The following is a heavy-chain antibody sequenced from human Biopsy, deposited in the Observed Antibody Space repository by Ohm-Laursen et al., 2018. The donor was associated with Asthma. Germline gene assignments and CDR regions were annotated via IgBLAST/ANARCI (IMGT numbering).Heavy chain of an antibody. CDR1: GFTFSNAW. Sequence: SLRLSCTASGFTFSNAWMSWVRRAPGKGLEWVAVISDGGHSTNYADSVRGRFTVSRDDSRDTLYLHLNSLTAEDTAVYFCARGGYCSGVTCFPFDRWGQGTRVSVSS. CDR3: ARGGYCSGVTCFPFDR. D-gene: IGHD6-19*01. J-gene: IGHJ4*02. CDR2: ISDGGHST. V-gene: IGHV3-23*01.